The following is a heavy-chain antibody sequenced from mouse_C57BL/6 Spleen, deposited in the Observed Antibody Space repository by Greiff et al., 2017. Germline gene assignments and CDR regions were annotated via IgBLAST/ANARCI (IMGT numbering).Heavy chain of an antibody. V-gene: IGHV1-82*01. J-gene: IGHJ1*03. CDR1: GYAFSSSW. D-gene: IGHD1-1*01. Sequence: QVQLQQSGPELVKPGASVKISCKASGYAFSSSWMNWVKQRPGKGLEWIGRIYPGDGDTIYNGKFKGKATLTADKSSSTAYMQLSSLTSEDSAVYFCARSDTTVVGHFGVWGTGTTVTVSS. CDR3: ARSDTTVVGHFGV. CDR2: IYPGDGDT.